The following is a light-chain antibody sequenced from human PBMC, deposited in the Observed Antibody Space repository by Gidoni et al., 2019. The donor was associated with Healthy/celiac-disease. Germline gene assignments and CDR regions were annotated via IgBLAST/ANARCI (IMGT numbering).Light chain of an antibody. V-gene: IGKV1-39*01. J-gene: IGKJ3*01. CDR2: AAS. Sequence: DIQMTQSPSSLSASVGDRVTITRRASQSISSYLNWYQQKPGKAPKLLIYAASSLQSGGPSRFSGSGSGTDFTLTISSLQPEDFATYYCQQSYSTPYTTFGPGTKVDIK. CDR3: QQSYSTPYTT. CDR1: QSISSY.